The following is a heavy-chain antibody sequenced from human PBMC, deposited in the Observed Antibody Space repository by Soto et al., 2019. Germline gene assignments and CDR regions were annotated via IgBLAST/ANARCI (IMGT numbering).Heavy chain of an antibody. CDR1: GGTFSSYA. CDR2: IIPISGTA. CDR3: ARSQGSSTSLEIYYYYSYGMDV. Sequence: QVQLVQSGAEVKKPGSSVKVSCKASGGTFSSYAISWVRQAPGQGLEWMGGIIPISGTANYAQKFKGRVTITADESTNVELSSLRSEDSAVYYCARSQGSSTSLEIYYYYSYGMDVCGQGTTGTVSS. D-gene: IGHD2-2*01. V-gene: IGHV1-69*01. J-gene: IGHJ6*02.